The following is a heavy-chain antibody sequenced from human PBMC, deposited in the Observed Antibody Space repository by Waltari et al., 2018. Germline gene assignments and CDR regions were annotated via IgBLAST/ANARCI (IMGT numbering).Heavy chain of an antibody. Sequence: QVQLVQSGAEVKKPGSSVKVSCKASGGTFSRYAISWVRQAPGQGLEWMGGIIPIFGTANYAQKFQGRVTITADKSTSTAYMELSSLRSEDTAVYYCARVGPNYYDSSPFDYWGQGTLVTVSS. CDR1: GGTFSRYA. J-gene: IGHJ4*02. V-gene: IGHV1-69*14. D-gene: IGHD3-22*01. CDR2: IIPIFGTA. CDR3: ARVGPNYYDSSPFDY.